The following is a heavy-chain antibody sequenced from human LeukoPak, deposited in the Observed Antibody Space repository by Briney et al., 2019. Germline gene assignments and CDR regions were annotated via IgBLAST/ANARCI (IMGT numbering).Heavy chain of an antibody. CDR2: IYPGDSDT. CDR3: ARRRWADAFDI. CDR1: GYSFSNYW. Sequence: GESLKISCKGSGYSFSNYWIAWVRQMPGKGLEWVGIIYPGDSDTTYSPSFQGQVTISADKSISTAYLQWSSLKASDTAMYYCARRRWADAFDIWGQGTMVTVSS. J-gene: IGHJ3*02. D-gene: IGHD4-23*01. V-gene: IGHV5-51*01.